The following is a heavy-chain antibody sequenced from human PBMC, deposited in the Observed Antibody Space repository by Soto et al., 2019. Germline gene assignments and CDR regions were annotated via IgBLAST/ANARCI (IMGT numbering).Heavy chain of an antibody. CDR2: ISSGGSPA. D-gene: IGHD7-27*01. CDR3: ARVGTLYAMDV. CDR1: GFTFRDYY. V-gene: IGHV3-11*06. Sequence: GGSLRLSCGASGFTFRDYYMTWIRQAPGKGLEWVSSISSGGSPANDADSVKGRFTISRDNAKNPLSLKMDRLRAEGTAVYYCARVGTLYAMDVWGQGTTVTVSS. J-gene: IGHJ6*02.